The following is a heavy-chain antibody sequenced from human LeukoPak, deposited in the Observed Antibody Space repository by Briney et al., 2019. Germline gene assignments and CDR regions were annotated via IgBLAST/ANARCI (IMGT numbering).Heavy chain of an antibody. CDR2: IYPDDSDT. Sequence: GESLKISCRGSGYNFPKYWIGWVRQMPGKGLEWMGIIYPDDSDTTYSPSFQGQVTMSVDKSTATAYLQWSSLQAADTAVYYCARRGAVAGFDYWGQGTLVTVSS. CDR3: ARRGAVAGFDY. D-gene: IGHD6-19*01. J-gene: IGHJ4*02. CDR1: GYNFPKYW. V-gene: IGHV5-51*01.